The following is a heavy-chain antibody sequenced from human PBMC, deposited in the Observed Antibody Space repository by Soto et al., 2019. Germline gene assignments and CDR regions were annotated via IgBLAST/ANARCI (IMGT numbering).Heavy chain of an antibody. CDR3: ARDSGIAAAGPTSFDY. D-gene: IGHD6-13*01. CDR2: ISAYNGNT. V-gene: IGHV1-18*01. CDR1: GYTFTSYG. Sequence: ASVKVSCKASGYTFTSYGISWVRQAPGQGLEWMGWISAYNGNTNYAQKLQGRVTMTTDTSTSTAYMELSSLRSEDTAVYYCARDSGIAAAGPTSFDYWGQGTLVTVSS. J-gene: IGHJ4*02.